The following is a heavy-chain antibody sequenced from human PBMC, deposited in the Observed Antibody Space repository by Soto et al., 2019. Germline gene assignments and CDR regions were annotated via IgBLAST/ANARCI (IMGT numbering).Heavy chain of an antibody. J-gene: IGHJ3*01. CDR2: IYPGDSDA. CDR1: GYSFTSYW. Sequence: PGESLKIPCKGSGYSFTSYWIGWVRQVPGKGPEWMGIIYPGDSDARYSPSFQGQVTISADKSITTAYLQWSSLKASDTAVYFCARHLTYFYDSSGYYYDAFDVWGQGTMVTVSS. V-gene: IGHV5-51*01. CDR3: ARHLTYFYDSSGYYYDAFDV. D-gene: IGHD3-22*01.